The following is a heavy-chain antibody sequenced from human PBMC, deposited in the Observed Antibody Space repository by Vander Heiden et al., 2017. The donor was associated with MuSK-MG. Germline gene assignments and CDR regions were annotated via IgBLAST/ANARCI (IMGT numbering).Heavy chain of an antibody. CDR1: GSPFSSYG. Sequence: QVQLVESGGGVVQPGGSLRLPCPPSGSPFSSYGMHWVRQAPGKGLEWVAFIRYDGSNKYYADSVKGRFTISRDSSKNTLYLQMNSLRAEDTAVYYCAKGSTTHPNYYYYYYMDVWGKGTTVTVSS. J-gene: IGHJ6*03. CDR2: IRYDGSNK. V-gene: IGHV3-30*02. CDR3: AKGSTTHPNYYYYYYMDV. D-gene: IGHD1-1*01.